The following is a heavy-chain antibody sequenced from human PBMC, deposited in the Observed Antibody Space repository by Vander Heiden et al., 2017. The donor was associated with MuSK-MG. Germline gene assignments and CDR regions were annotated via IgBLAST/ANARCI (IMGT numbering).Heavy chain of an antibody. D-gene: IGHD3-3*01. V-gene: IGHV1-18*01. CDR1: GYTFTSYG. Sequence: QVQLVQSGAEVKKPGASVKVSCKASGYTFTSYGISWVRPAPGQGLEWMGWISAYNGNTNYAQKLQGRGTMTTDTSTSTAYMELRSLRSDDTAVYYCARAFSPYYDFWSGYYNGRDYYYYYYMDVWGKGTTVTVSS. CDR2: ISAYNGNT. J-gene: IGHJ6*03. CDR3: ARAFSPYYDFWSGYYNGRDYYYYYYMDV.